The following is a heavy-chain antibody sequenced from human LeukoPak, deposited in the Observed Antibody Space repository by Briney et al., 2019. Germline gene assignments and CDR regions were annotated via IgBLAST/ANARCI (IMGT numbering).Heavy chain of an antibody. CDR2: IKEDGSQE. CDR1: GFTFSNYW. J-gene: IGHJ4*02. Sequence: GGSLRLSCAASGFTFSNYWMGWVRQAPGKGLEWVANIKEDGSQEHYVDAVKGRFTISRDNAKNSLYLQMNSLRAEDTAIYFCARRGNLARAFFDYWGQGTLVIVSS. CDR3: ARRGNLARAFFDY. D-gene: IGHD1-14*01. V-gene: IGHV3-7*01.